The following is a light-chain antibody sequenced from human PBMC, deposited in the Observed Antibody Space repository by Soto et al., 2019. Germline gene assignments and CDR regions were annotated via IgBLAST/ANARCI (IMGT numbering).Light chain of an antibody. CDR3: QQYDRASWT. J-gene: IGKJ1*01. Sequence: DIQMTQSPSTLSASVGEGVIITCRASQSISSWLAWYQQKPGKAPDLLIYRASTLKTGIPSRFSGSGSGTEFTLTISILQPDDFATYYCQQYDRASWTFGPGTKVEIK. V-gene: IGKV1-5*03. CDR1: QSISSW. CDR2: RAS.